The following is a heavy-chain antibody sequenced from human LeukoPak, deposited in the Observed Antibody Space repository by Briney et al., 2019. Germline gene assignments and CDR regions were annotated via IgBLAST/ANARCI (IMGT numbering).Heavy chain of an antibody. D-gene: IGHD1-26*01. Sequence: GRSLRLSCAASGFTFSSYRMHWVRQAPGKGLVWVSRINSDGSTTSYADSVKGRITISRDNAKNTLYLQMNSLRAEDTAVYYCVGGSYYFDYWGQGTLVTVSS. CDR1: GFTFSSYR. V-gene: IGHV3-74*01. J-gene: IGHJ4*02. CDR3: VGGSYYFDY. CDR2: INSDGSTT.